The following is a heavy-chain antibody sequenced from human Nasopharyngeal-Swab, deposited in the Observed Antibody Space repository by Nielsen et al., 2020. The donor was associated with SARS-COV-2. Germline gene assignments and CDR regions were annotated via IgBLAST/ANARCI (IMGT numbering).Heavy chain of an antibody. CDR3: AREVAAGGDY. D-gene: IGHD6-13*01. V-gene: IGHV4-39*07. Sequence: WIRQPPGKGLEWIGSIYHSGSTNYNPSLKSRVTISVDKSKNQFSLKLSSVTAADTAVYYCAREVAAGGDYWGQGTLVTVSS. J-gene: IGHJ4*02. CDR2: IYHSGST.